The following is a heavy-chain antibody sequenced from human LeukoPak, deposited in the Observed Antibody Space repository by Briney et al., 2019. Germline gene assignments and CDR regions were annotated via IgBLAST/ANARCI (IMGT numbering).Heavy chain of an antibody. Sequence: GGSLRLSCAASGFAFSRYWMHWVRQAPGKGLLWVSRINSDGSNTLYADSVKGRFTVSRDNAKNTLYLQTDSLRADDTAVYYCATANYGLDVWGQGTTVTVSS. J-gene: IGHJ6*02. CDR2: INSDGSNT. CDR3: ATANYGLDV. V-gene: IGHV3-74*01. CDR1: GFAFSRYW.